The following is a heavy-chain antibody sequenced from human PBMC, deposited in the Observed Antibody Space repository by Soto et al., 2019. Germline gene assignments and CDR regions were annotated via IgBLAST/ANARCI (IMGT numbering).Heavy chain of an antibody. D-gene: IGHD1-26*01. CDR2: ISYDGSNK. Sequence: GGSLRLSCAASGFTFSSYGMHWVRQAPGKGLEWVAVISYDGSNKYYADSVKGRFTISRDNSKNTLYLQLNSLRAEDTAVYYCAKGRWELLTPLFDYWGQGTLVTVSS. V-gene: IGHV3-30*18. CDR1: GFTFSSYG. J-gene: IGHJ4*02. CDR3: AKGRWELLTPLFDY.